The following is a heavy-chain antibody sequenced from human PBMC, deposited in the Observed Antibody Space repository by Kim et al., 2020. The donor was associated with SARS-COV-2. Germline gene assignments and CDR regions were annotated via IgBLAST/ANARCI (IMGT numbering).Heavy chain of an antibody. J-gene: IGHJ4*02. D-gene: IGHD6-13*01. CDR3: ARAYSGYSSSWFPPNFDY. Sequence: KSRVTISVDTSKNQFSLKLSSVTAADTAVYYCARAYSGYSSSWFPPNFDYWGQGTLVTVSS. V-gene: IGHV4-34*01.